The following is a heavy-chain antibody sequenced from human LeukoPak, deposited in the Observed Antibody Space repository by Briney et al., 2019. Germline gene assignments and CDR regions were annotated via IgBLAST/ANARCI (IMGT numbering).Heavy chain of an antibody. CDR3: ARGTGYSSGWGDDAFDI. CDR2: MNPNSGNT. J-gene: IGHJ3*02. CDR1: GYTFTSYD. V-gene: IGHV1-8*01. D-gene: IGHD6-19*01. Sequence: GASVKVSCKASGYTFTSYDINWVRQATRQGLEWMGWMNPNSGNTGYAQKFHGRVTMTRNTSISTAYMELSSLRSEDTAVYYCARGTGYSSGWGDDAFDIWGQGTMVTVSS.